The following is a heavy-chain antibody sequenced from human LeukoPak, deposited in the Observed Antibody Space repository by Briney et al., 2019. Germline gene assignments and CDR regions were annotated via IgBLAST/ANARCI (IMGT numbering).Heavy chain of an antibody. J-gene: IGHJ4*02. D-gene: IGHD1-26*01. CDR1: SYSISSGYY. V-gene: IGHV4-38-2*01. CDR2: IYHSGIT. CDR3: AKVSVGVTKPFEY. Sequence: SETLSLTCAVSSYSISSGYYWGWIRQPPGKGLEWIGSIYHSGITYYNPSLKSRVTISVDTSKNQFSLKLSSVTAADTAVYYCAKVSVGVTKPFEYWGQGTLVTVSS.